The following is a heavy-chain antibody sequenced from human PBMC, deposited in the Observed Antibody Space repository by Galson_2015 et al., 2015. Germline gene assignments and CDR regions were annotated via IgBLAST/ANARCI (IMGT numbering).Heavy chain of an antibody. CDR3: ARGNTPIVVVPAATSTNYMDV. D-gene: IGHD2-2*01. J-gene: IGHJ6*03. Sequence: SETLSLTCAVYGGSFSGYYWSWIRQPPGKGLEWIGEINHSGSTNYNPSLKSRVTISVDTSKNQFSLKLSSVTAADTAVYYCARGNTPIVVVPAATSTNYMDVWGKGTTVTVSS. V-gene: IGHV4-34*01. CDR1: GGSFSGYY. CDR2: INHSGST.